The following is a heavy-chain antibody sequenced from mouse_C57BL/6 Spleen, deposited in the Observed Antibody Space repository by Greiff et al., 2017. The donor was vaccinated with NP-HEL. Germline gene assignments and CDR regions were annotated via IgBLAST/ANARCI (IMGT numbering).Heavy chain of an antibody. V-gene: IGHV1-82*01. CDR1: GYAFSSSW. CDR2: IYPGDGDT. J-gene: IGHJ4*01. Sequence: QVQLKESGPELVKPGASVKISCKASGYAFSSSWMNWVKQRPGKGLEWIGRIYPGDGDTNYNGKFKGKATLTADKSSSTAYMQLSSLTSEDSAVYFCARVGVYGSSYEKGYYYAMDYWGQGTSVTVSS. CDR3: ARVGVYGSSYEKGYYYAMDY. D-gene: IGHD1-1*01.